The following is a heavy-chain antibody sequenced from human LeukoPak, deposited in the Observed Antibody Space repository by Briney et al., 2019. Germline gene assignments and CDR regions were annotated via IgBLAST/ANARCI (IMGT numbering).Heavy chain of an antibody. D-gene: IGHD3-3*01. CDR1: GYTLPTLV. CDR3: VAIVGATYYDFWSGYYLFDY. CDR2: IRPYNGNT. Sequence: GASVKVSCKASGYTLPTLVIRWVRQSPGHGLKWMEWIRPYNGNTNYAQKLQGRVTMTTDTSTSTAYMELRSLRSDDTAVYYCVAIVGATYYDFWSGYYLFDYWGQGTLVTVSS. J-gene: IGHJ4*02. V-gene: IGHV1-18*01.